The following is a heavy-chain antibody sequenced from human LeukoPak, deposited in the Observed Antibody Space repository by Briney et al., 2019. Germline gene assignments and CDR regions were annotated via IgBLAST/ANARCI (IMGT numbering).Heavy chain of an antibody. J-gene: IGHJ4*02. V-gene: IGHV3-74*01. CDR1: GGTFSGYW. CDR3: ARISSWYVGYYFDY. Sequence: GGSLRLSCAASGGTFSGYWMHWVRQAPGKGLVWVSRINSGGSSTSYADSVKGRFTISRDNAKNTLYLQMNSLRAEDTAVYYCARISSWYVGYYFDYWGQGTLVTVSS. CDR2: INSGGSST. D-gene: IGHD6-13*01.